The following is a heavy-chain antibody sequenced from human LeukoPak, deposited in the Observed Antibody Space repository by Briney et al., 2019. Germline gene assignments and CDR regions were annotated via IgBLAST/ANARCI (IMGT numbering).Heavy chain of an antibody. CDR3: TTGGYYAPAADY. V-gene: IGHV3-15*01. CDR1: GFTFSNAW. Sequence: GGSLRLSCAASGFTFSNAWVSWVRQAPGKGLEWVGRIKSKTDGGTTDYAALVKGRFTISRDDSKNTLYLQMNSLKTEDTAVYYCTTGGYYAPAADYWGQGTLVTVSS. CDR2: IKSKTDGGTT. D-gene: IGHD2-2*01. J-gene: IGHJ4*02.